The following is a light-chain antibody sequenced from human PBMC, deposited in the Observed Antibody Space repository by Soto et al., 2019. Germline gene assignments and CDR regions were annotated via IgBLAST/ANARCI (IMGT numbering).Light chain of an antibody. J-gene: IGLJ2*01. Sequence: QSVLTQPPSVSGAPGQRVTLSCTGSSSNIGAGYDVHWYQQLPGTAPKLLIYGNSNRPSGVPDRFSGSKSGTSASLSITGLQAEDEADYYCQSDDSSPVFGGGTQLTVL. CDR3: QSDDSSPV. CDR2: GNS. V-gene: IGLV1-40*01. CDR1: SSNIGAGYD.